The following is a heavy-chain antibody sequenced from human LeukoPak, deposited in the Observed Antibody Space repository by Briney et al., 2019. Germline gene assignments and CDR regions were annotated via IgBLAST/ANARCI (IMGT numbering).Heavy chain of an antibody. Sequence: GGSLRLSCAASGFTFSSYAMSWVRQAPGKGLEWVSALSGSGGSTYYADSVKGRFTISRDSSKNTLYLQMNSLRAEDTAVYYCAKDYSYDSSGYYLSWGQGTLVTVSS. J-gene: IGHJ5*02. CDR2: LSGSGGST. D-gene: IGHD3-22*01. CDR1: GFTFSSYA. CDR3: AKDYSYDSSGYYLS. V-gene: IGHV3-23*01.